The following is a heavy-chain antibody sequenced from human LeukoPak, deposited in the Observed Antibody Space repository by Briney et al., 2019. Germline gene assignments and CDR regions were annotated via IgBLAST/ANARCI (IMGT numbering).Heavy chain of an antibody. CDR1: GFTFSSYE. Sequence: PGGSLRLSCAASGFTFSSYEMNWVRQAPGKGLEWVSYISTSSSSIFYADSVKGRFIISRDNAKNSLFLQMDSLRVEDTAVYYCARVAIASAGLYYFDYWGQGTLVTVSS. CDR2: ISTSSSSI. J-gene: IGHJ4*02. V-gene: IGHV3-48*03. CDR3: ARVAIASAGLYYFDY. D-gene: IGHD6-13*01.